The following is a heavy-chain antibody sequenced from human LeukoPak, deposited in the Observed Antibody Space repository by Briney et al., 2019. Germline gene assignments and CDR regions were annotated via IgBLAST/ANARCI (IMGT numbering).Heavy chain of an antibody. CDR1: GGSFSGYY. CDR2: LNHSGST. D-gene: IGHD2-2*03. Sequence: SDTLSLTCAVYGGSFSGYYWSWIRQPPGKGLEWIGELNHSGSTNYNPSLKSRVTISVDTSKNQFSLKLSSVTAADTAVYYCARLLTPVGLDIVVVPAAMGGFDYWGQGTLVIVSS. CDR3: ARLLTPVGLDIVVVPAAMGGFDY. J-gene: IGHJ4*02. V-gene: IGHV4-34*01.